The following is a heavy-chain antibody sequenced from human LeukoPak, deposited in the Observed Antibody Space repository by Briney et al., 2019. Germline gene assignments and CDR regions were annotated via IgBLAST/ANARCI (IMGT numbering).Heavy chain of an antibody. CDR3: ARRGRDGYNPAKDAFDI. J-gene: IGHJ3*02. V-gene: IGHV4-59*08. CDR2: IYYSGST. D-gene: IGHD5-24*01. Sequence: SSETLSLTCTVSGGSISSYYWNWIRQPPGKGLEWIGYIYYSGSTNYNPALKSRVTISVDTSKNQFSLKLSSVTAADTAVYYCARRGRDGYNPAKDAFDIWGQGTMVTVSS. CDR1: GGSISSYY.